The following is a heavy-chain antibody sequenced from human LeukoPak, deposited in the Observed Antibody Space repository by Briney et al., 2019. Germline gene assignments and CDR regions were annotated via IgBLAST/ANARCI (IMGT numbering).Heavy chain of an antibody. J-gene: IGHJ4*02. V-gene: IGHV3-23*01. Sequence: TGGSLRFSCAASGFTFSSYAMSWVRQAPGKGLEWVSAITSSGGGTYYADSVKGRVTISRDNSKNTLYLQMNSLSAEDTAVYYCAKRASPPYYFDYWGQGTLVTVSS. CDR2: ITSSGGGT. CDR3: AKRASPPYYFDY. CDR1: GFTFSSYA.